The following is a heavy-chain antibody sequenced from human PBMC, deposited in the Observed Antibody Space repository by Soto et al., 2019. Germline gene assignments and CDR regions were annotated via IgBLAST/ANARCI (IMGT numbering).Heavy chain of an antibody. Sequence: QVQLQESGPGLVKPSQTLSLTCTVSGDSISSNNNYWSWIRQPPGEGLEWIGFISYSGTTSYSPSPKSRVAISLDTSKNQFSLSLSSVTAADTAVYYWASGRGYSYGLDPWGQGTLVTVSS. CDR1: GDSISSNNNY. D-gene: IGHD5-18*01. J-gene: IGHJ5*02. V-gene: IGHV4-30-4*01. CDR3: ASGRGYSYGLDP. CDR2: ISYSGTT.